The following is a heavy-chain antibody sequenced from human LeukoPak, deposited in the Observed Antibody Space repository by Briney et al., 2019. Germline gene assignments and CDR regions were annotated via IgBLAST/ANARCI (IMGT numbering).Heavy chain of an antibody. Sequence: PSETLSLTCAVYGGSFSGYYWSWIRQPPGKGLEWIGEINHSGSTNYNPSLKSRVTISVDTSKNQFSLKLSSVTAADTAVYYCARERITMVRGVIFDYWGQGTLVTVSS. D-gene: IGHD3-10*01. CDR3: ARERITMVRGVIFDY. J-gene: IGHJ4*02. CDR1: GGSFSGYY. CDR2: INHSGST. V-gene: IGHV4-34*01.